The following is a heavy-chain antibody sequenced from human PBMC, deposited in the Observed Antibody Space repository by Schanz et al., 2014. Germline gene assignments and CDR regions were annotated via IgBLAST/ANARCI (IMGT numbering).Heavy chain of an antibody. D-gene: IGHD2-15*01. V-gene: IGHV3-23*04. CDR2: ISSTSSYI. CDR3: VKDDRGDVVVVAANY. J-gene: IGHJ4*02. Sequence: VQLVESGGGLVKPGGSLRLSCAASGFTFSSYAMSWVRQASGKGLEWVSSISSTSSYIFYADSVKGRFTISRDNSRNTVYLQMSSLRAEDTAVYYCVKDDRGDVVVVAANYWGQGAQVIVSS. CDR1: GFTFSSYA.